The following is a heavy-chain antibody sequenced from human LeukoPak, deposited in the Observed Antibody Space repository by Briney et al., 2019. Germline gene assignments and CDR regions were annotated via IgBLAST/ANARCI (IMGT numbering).Heavy chain of an antibody. CDR3: ARDGPTAAPFDY. V-gene: IGHV1-46*01. D-gene: IGHD2-2*01. Sequence: ASVKVSCKASGYRFTSYDMHWVRQAPGQGLEWMGIINPSGGSTSYAQRFQGRVAMTRDTSTTTVYMEVNSLTSEDTPVYFCARDGPTAAPFDYWGQGTLVTVSS. CDR1: GYRFTSYD. CDR2: INPSGGST. J-gene: IGHJ4*02.